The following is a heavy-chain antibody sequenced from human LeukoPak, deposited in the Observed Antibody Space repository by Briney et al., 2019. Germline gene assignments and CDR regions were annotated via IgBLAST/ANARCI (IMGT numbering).Heavy chain of an antibody. V-gene: IGHV1-2*07. J-gene: IGHJ4*02. Sequence: ASVKVSCKASGYTFTASYIHCVRLAPGQGLGWMGWMNPNSGDIHYAHKFQGRVTMTRDTSISTAYMDLSRLGSDDTAVYYCARGGYDILTGSYRVRYYFDYWGQGTLVTVSS. CDR2: MNPNSGDI. CDR3: ARGGYDILTGSYRVRYYFDY. D-gene: IGHD3-9*01. CDR1: GYTFTASY.